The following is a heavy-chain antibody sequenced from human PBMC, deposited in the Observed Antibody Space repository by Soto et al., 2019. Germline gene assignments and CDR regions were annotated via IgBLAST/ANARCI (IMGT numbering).Heavy chain of an antibody. D-gene: IGHD3-16*01. CDR3: ARDLGKYYFDY. V-gene: IGHV4-61*08. CDR1: GGSISSGDYY. Sequence: ASETLSLTCTVSGGSISSGDYYWSWIRQPPGKGLEWIGYIYYSGSTNYNPSLKSRVTISVDTSKNQFSLKLSSVTAADTAVYYCARDLGKYYFDYWGQGTLVTVSS. J-gene: IGHJ4*02. CDR2: IYYSGST.